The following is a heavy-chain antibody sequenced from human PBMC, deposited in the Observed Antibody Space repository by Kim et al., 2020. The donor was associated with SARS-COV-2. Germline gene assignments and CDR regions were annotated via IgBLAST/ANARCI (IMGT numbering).Heavy chain of an antibody. V-gene: IGHV3-9*01. Sequence: GGSLRLSCAASGFTFCDYAMHWVRQAPGKGLEWVSGISWNSGSIGYADSVKGRFTISRDNAKNSLYLQMNSLRAEDTALYYCAKDTLWFGDLHYMDVW. CDR1: GFTFCDYA. D-gene: IGHD3-10*01. CDR3: AKDTLWFGDLHYMDV. J-gene: IGHJ6*03. CDR2: ISWNSGSI.